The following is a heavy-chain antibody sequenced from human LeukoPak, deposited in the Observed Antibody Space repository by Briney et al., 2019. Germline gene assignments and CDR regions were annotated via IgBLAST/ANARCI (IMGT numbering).Heavy chain of an antibody. D-gene: IGHD3-22*01. Sequence: GGALRLSCAASGFTFSDYYMNWIRQAPGKGLEGVAYITSSASTIYYPDSVKGRFTISRDNAKNSLYLQMNSLRAEDTAVYYCARQTYYYDSSGFDYWGQGTLVTVSS. J-gene: IGHJ4*02. CDR1: GFTFSDYY. V-gene: IGHV3-11*01. CDR2: ITSSASTI. CDR3: ARQTYYYDSSGFDY.